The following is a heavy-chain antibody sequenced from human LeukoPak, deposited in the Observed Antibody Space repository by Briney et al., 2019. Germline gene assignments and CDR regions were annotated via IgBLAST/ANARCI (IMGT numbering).Heavy chain of an antibody. Sequence: PGGPLRLSCAASGFTFDDYAMHWVRQAPGKGLVWVSHINPDGSTTSYADSVKGRFTISRDNAQNTLYLQMNSLRAEDTAVYYCARGTALQDYWGQGTLVTVSS. D-gene: IGHD2/OR15-2a*01. CDR3: ARGTALQDY. J-gene: IGHJ4*02. CDR1: GFTFDDYA. CDR2: INPDGSTT. V-gene: IGHV3-74*01.